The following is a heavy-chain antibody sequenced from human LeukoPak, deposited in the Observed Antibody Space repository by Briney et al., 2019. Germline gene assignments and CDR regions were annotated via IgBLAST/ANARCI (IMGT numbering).Heavy chain of an antibody. V-gene: IGHV1-69*13. CDR1: GGTFSSYA. Sequence: SVKLSCKASGGTFSSYAISWVRQAPGQRLEWMGGIIPNFGTANYAQKFQGRVTITADESTSTAYMELSSLRSEDTAVYYCAREDEMQTYYYDRSGYFRSQNWFDPWGQGTLVTVSS. J-gene: IGHJ5*02. CDR3: AREDEMQTYYYDRSGYFRSQNWFDP. D-gene: IGHD3-22*01. CDR2: IIPNFGTA.